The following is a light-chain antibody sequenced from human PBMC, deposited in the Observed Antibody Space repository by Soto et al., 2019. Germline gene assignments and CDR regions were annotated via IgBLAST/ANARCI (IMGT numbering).Light chain of an antibody. V-gene: IGKV3-20*01. J-gene: IGKJ3*01. CDR1: QSISSNY. CDR2: GAS. CDR3: QQYSSSPPEFT. Sequence: EIVLTQSPGTLSLSPEERATLSCRASQSISSNYLAWYQQRPGQAPRLLIFGASYRATGIPDRFSGSGSGTDFTLTISRLEPEDFAVYYCQQYSSSPPEFTFGPGTKVDSK.